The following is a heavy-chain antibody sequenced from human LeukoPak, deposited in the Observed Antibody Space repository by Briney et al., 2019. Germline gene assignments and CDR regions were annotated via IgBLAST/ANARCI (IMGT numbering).Heavy chain of an antibody. J-gene: IGHJ4*02. CDR2: IYYSGST. CDR3: AKDQGGGAFDY. Sequence: SETLSLTCTVSGGSISSYYWSWIRQPPGKGLEWIGYIYYSGSTNYNPSLKSRVTISVDTSKNQFSLKLSSVTAADTAVYYCAKDQGGGAFDYWGQGTLVTVSS. CDR1: GGSISSYY. V-gene: IGHV4-59*01. D-gene: IGHD2-15*01.